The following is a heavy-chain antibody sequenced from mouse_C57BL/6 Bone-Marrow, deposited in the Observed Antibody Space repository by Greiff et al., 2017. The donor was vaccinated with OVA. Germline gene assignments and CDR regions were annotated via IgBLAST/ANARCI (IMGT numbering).Heavy chain of an antibody. Sequence: QVQLKESGPGLVQPSQSLSITCTVSGFLLTSYGVHWVRQSPGKGLEWLGVIWSGGSTDYNAAFISRLSISKDNSKSQVFFKMNSLQADDTAIYYCASTVVAHYAMDYWGQGTSVTVSS. CDR2: IWSGGST. CDR1: GFLLTSYG. V-gene: IGHV2-2*01. D-gene: IGHD1-1*01. J-gene: IGHJ4*01. CDR3: ASTVVAHYAMDY.